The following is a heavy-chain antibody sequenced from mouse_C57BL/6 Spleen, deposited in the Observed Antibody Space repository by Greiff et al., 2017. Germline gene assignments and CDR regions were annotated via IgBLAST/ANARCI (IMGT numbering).Heavy chain of an antibody. J-gene: IGHJ1*03. CDR1: GYTFTSYW. Sequence: VQLQQSGTVLARPGASVKMSCKTSGYTFTSYWMHWVKQRPGQGLEWIGASYPGDSYTSYNQKFKGKAKLTAVTSASTAYMALSRLTNEDSAVYDCTRQGYGGSYWYVDVWGTGTTVTGSS. D-gene: IGHD1-1*01. CDR2: SYPGDSYT. CDR3: TRQGYGGSYWYVDV. V-gene: IGHV1-5*01.